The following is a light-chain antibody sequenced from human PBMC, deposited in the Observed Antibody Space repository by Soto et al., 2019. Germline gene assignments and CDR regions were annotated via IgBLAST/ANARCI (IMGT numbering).Light chain of an antibody. CDR3: ATWDDSLSAVL. V-gene: IGLV1-51*01. CDR1: SSNIGNNY. CDR2: DNN. J-gene: IGLJ2*01. Sequence: QAVVTQPPSVSAAPGQKVTISCSGSSSNIGNNYVSWYQQLPGTAPKLLIYDNNRRPSGIPDRFSDSKSGTSATLGITGLQTGDEADYFCATWDDSLSAVLFGGGTKVTVL.